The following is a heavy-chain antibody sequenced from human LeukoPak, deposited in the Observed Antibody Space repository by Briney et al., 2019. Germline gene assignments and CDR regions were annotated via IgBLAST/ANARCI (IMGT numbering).Heavy chain of an antibody. CDR2: ISGSGRTT. J-gene: IGHJ4*02. Sequence: GGSLRLSCAGSVFTLSNSAMSGVRQAPAKGLEWVSVISGSGRTTFYADSVRGRFTISRDNSKNTLYLQMNGLRPEDTAVYYCAKVPPGYDTSGPTDYWGQGTLVTVSS. V-gene: IGHV3-23*01. CDR1: VFTLSNSA. CDR3: AKVPPGYDTSGPTDY. D-gene: IGHD3-22*01.